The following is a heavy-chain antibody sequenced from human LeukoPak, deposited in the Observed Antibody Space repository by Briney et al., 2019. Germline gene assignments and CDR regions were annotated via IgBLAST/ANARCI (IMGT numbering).Heavy chain of an antibody. CDR1: GFTFSSYA. CDR3: AKGSGMIYYYMDV. D-gene: IGHD1-26*01. V-gene: IGHV3-23*01. J-gene: IGHJ6*03. Sequence: AGSLRLSSAASGFTFSSYAMSWVRQAPGKGLEWVSAISGSGGSTYYADSVKGRFTISRDNSKNTLYLQMNSLRAEDTAVYYCAKGSGMIYYYMDVWGKGTTVTVSS. CDR2: ISGSGGST.